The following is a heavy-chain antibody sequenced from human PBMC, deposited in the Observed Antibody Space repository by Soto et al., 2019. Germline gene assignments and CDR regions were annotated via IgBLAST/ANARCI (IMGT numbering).Heavy chain of an antibody. CDR2: IYSGGNT. CDR3: ARDREYYDSSGLYFDY. D-gene: IGHD3-22*01. CDR1: LDSISNSY. Sequence: PSETLSLTCSVSLDSISNSYWTWIRQPAGKGLEWIGHIYSGGNTNYNPSLKSRVTISVDTSKNQFSLKLISVTAADTAVYYCARDREYYDSSGLYFDYWGQGTLVTVSS. J-gene: IGHJ4*02. V-gene: IGHV4-4*07.